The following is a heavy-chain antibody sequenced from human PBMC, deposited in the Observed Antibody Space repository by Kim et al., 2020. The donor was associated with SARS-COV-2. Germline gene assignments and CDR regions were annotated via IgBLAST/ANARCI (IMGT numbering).Heavy chain of an antibody. CDR1: GGSISSSSYY. V-gene: IGHV4-39*01. CDR2: IYYSGST. D-gene: IGHD5-12*01. Sequence: SETLSLTCTVSGGSISSSSYYWGWIRQPPGKGLEWIGSIYYSGSTYYNPSLKSRVTISVDTSKNQFSLKLSSVTAADTAVYYCARHRHGYSGYDGFDYWGQGTLVTVSS. J-gene: IGHJ4*02. CDR3: ARHRHGYSGYDGFDY.